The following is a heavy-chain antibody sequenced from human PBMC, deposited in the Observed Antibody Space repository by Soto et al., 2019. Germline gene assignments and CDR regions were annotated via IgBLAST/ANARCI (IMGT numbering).Heavy chain of an antibody. CDR3: AKDFSRGPMGMSLDS. Sequence: QVQLVESGGGVVHPGRSLRLSCTASGFGFSDFGMHWVRQAPGKGLEWLALISSDGSNKFYADSVRGRFTVSRDRSENTLHLHMNAVRIDDTAMYYCAKDFSRGPMGMSLDSWGQGTLVIVSS. D-gene: IGHD1-26*01. V-gene: IGHV3-30*18. CDR1: GFGFSDFG. CDR2: ISSDGSNK. J-gene: IGHJ4*02.